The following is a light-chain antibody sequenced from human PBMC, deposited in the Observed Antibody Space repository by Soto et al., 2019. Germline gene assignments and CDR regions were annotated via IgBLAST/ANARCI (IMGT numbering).Light chain of an antibody. CDR3: CSHGGESL. Sequence: QSVLTQPPSASGFPGQSVTISCTGTSSDVGGSKYVSWYQQHPGEAPKLIIYEVTKRPSGVPDRFSGTKSGNTASLTVSGLQAEDEADYYCCSHGGESLFGGGTKLTVL. CDR2: EVT. V-gene: IGLV2-8*01. CDR1: SSDVGGSKY. J-gene: IGLJ3*02.